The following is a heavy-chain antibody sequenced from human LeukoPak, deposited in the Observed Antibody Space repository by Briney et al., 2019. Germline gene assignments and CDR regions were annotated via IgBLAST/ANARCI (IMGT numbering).Heavy chain of an antibody. D-gene: IGHD3-16*02. CDR1: GGSFSGYY. Sequence: ETLSLTCAVYGGSFSGYYWSWIRQPPGKGLEWIGEINHSGSTNYNPSLKSRVTISVDTSKNQFSLKLSSVTAADTAVYYCARGGEHADYVWGSYRRPPNWFDPWGEGTLVTVSS. CDR3: ARGGEHADYVWGSYRRPPNWFDP. CDR2: INHSGST. V-gene: IGHV4-34*01. J-gene: IGHJ5*02.